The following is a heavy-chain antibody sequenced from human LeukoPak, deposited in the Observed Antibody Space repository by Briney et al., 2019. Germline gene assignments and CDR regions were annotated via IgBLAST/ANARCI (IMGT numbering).Heavy chain of an antibody. V-gene: IGHV4-59*02. Sequence: SETLSPTCTVSGGSVNNYYWSWIRQPPGKGLEWIGYSYYSGSTNYNPSLKSRVTISVDTSKNQFSLKLSSVTAADTAVYYCARTSVTGSNYFDYWGQGTLVTVSS. CDR2: SYYSGST. CDR3: ARTSVTGSNYFDY. J-gene: IGHJ4*02. CDR1: GGSVNNYY. D-gene: IGHD2-21*02.